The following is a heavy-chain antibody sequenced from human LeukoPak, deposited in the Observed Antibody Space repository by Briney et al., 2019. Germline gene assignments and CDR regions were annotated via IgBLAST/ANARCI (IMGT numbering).Heavy chain of an antibody. J-gene: IGHJ6*02. CDR3: ASGGVLWFGELLTYYHGMDV. D-gene: IGHD3-10*01. CDR1: GFNVSTNY. V-gene: IGHV3-66*01. Sequence: GGSLRLSCADSGFNVSTNYKSWVRQDPGKGLEGVSIIYSGGSAYYADPVKGRFTISRDNSKNTLYLQMNGLSAEDTAVYYCASGGVLWFGELLTYYHGMDVWGQGTTVTVSS. CDR2: IYSGGSA.